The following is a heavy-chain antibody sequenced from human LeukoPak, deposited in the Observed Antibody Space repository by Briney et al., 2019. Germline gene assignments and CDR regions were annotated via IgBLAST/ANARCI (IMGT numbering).Heavy chain of an antibody. CDR2: ISSDGGST. J-gene: IGHJ4*02. V-gene: IGHV3-64*02. CDR3: ARSNNIVGATYFDY. CDR1: GFTFSTYA. Sequence: GGSLRLSCAASGFTFSTYAMHWVRQAPGKGLEYISSISSDGGSTYYADSVKGRFTISRDNSKNTLYLQMGRLRAEDMAVYYCARSNNIVGATYFDYWGQGTLSPSPQ. D-gene: IGHD1-26*01.